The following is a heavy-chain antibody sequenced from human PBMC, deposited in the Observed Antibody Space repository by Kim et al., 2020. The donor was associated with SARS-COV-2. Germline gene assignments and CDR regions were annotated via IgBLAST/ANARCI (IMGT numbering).Heavy chain of an antibody. CDR3: VKELLLYPSGTYEFDY. V-gene: IGHV3-9*01. CDR2: ISWNGGSL. D-gene: IGHD1-26*01. J-gene: IGHJ4*01. CDR1: GFTVDNYF. Sequence: GGSLRLSCVASGFTVDNYFMSWVRQVPGKGLEWVSGISWNGGSLYYADSVKGRFTISRDNAKNSLYLQMNSLRAEDTAFYYCVKELLLYPSGTYEFDYWG.